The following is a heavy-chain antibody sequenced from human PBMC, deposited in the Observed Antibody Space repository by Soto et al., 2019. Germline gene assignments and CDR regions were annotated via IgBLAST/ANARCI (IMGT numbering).Heavy chain of an antibody. V-gene: IGHV1-8*01. J-gene: IGHJ6*03. CDR1: GYTFTSYD. CDR3: ARDYSSSSIYYSYYMDV. CDR2: MNPNSGNT. Sequence: QVQLVQSGAEVKKPGASVKVSCKASGYTFTSYDINWVRQATGQGLEWMGWMNPNSGNTGYAQKFQGRVTMTRNTSISTAYMELSSLRSEDTAVYYCARDYSSSSIYYSYYMDVWGKGTTVTVSS. D-gene: IGHD6-13*01.